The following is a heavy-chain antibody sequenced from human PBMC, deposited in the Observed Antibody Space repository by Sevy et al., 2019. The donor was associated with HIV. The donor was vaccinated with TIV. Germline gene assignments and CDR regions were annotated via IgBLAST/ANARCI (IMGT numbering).Heavy chain of an antibody. CDR2: VYFTGNT. CDR3: XXXXXXXPRVLDY. CDR1: GDSISSYF. J-gene: IGHJ4*02. Sequence: SETLSLTCSVSGDSISSYFWTWVRQSPGKGLEWIGNVYFTGNTDYSPSLKSRVTLSLDTSKSQFSLTLKSVTAADTXXXXXXXXXXXXPRVLDYWGQGTLVTVSS. D-gene: IGHD3-10*01. V-gene: IGHV4-59*03.